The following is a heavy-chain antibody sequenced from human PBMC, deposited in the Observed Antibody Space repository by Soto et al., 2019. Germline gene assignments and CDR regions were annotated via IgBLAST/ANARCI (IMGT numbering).Heavy chain of an antibody. V-gene: IGHV5-10-1*01. CDR1: GYNFTAYW. Sequence: GESLKISCSISGYNFTAYWITCVRQMPGRGLEWMGRIAPTDSYTKYSPSFQGHVTISVDRSTTTAYLQWSSLKASDTAMYYCARHRSYLKGFDYWGQGTQVTVSS. J-gene: IGHJ4*02. CDR3: ARHRSYLKGFDY. CDR2: IAPTDSYT.